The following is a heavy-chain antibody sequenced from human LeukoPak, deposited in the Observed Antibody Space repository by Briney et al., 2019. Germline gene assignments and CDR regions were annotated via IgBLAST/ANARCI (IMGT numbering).Heavy chain of an antibody. D-gene: IGHD3-16*01. J-gene: IGHJ4*02. CDR3: ARDLRGMIDY. CDR1: GASISSSYW. V-gene: IGHV4-4*02. Sequence: SGTLSLTCAVSGASISSSYWWSWVRQPPGKGLEWIGEIYHSGGTNYKPSLKSRVTMSLDKSKNQFSLKLSSVTAADTAVYYCARDLRGMIDYWGQGTLVTVSS. CDR2: IYHSGGT.